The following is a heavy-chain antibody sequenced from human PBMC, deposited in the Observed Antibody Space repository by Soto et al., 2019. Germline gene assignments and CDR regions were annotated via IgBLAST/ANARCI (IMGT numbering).Heavy chain of an antibody. V-gene: IGHV3-7*02. Sequence: GGSLRLSCETSVFSLKTFWLNWVRQAPGRWLEWLANLNQDGIEKXXVDSVKGPXPISRYNSQSSXYLQKXTLRPDDKAVYYCLSGNWPSATWRQGTLVTVSS. CDR1: VFSLKTFW. CDR2: LNQDGIEK. J-gene: IGHJ5*02. D-gene: IGHD5-12*01. CDR3: LSGNWPSAT.